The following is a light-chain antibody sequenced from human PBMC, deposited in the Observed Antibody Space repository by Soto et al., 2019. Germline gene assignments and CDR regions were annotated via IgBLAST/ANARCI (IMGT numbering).Light chain of an antibody. V-gene: IGKV3-20*01. Sequence: IVLTQSPATLSVSPGERATLSCRASQSVSSSYLAWYQQTPGQAPRLLVYDTSYRATGVPDRFSGSGSGTDFTLTISRLEPEDSAVYYCQQYDSSPWTFGQGTKVDIK. CDR2: DTS. CDR1: QSVSSSY. CDR3: QQYDSSPWT. J-gene: IGKJ1*01.